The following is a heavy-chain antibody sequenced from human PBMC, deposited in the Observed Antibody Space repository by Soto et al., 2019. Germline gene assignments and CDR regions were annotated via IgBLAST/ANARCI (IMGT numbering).Heavy chain of an antibody. CDR3: ARHPGGRGYYYGMDV. Sequence: GLEWMGGIIPIFGTANYAQKFQGRVTIAADESTSTAYMELSSLRSEDTAVYYCARHPGGRGYYYGMDVWGQGTTVTVS. D-gene: IGHD2-15*01. CDR2: IIPIFGTA. J-gene: IGHJ6*02. V-gene: IGHV1-69*01.